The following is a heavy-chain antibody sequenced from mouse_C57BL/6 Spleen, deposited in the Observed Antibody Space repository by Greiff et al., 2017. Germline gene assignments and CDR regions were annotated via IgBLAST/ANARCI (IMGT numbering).Heavy chain of an antibody. D-gene: IGHD1-1*01. CDR1: GFSLSTFGMG. CDR3: ARIPYYYGSSSFDY. J-gene: IGHJ2*01. V-gene: IGHV8-8*01. CDR2: IWWDDDK. Sequence: QVTLKVCGPGILQPSQTLSLTCSFSGFSLSTFGMGVGWIRQPSGKGLEWLAHIWWDDDKYYNPALKSRLTSSKDTSKNQVLLKIANVDTADTATYYCARIPYYYGSSSFDYWGQGTTLAVSS.